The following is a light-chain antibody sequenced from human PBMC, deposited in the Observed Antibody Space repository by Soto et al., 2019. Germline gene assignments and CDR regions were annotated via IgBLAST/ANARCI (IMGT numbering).Light chain of an antibody. CDR2: DNN. Sequence: QSVLTQPPSVSAAPGQKVTISCSGSSSNIGNNYVSLYQHLPGTAPKLLIYDNNKRPSGIPDRFSGSQSGTSATLGITGLQTGDEADYYCGTWDSSLSVVVFGGGTKVTVL. J-gene: IGLJ2*01. V-gene: IGLV1-51*01. CDR1: SSNIGNNY. CDR3: GTWDSSLSVVV.